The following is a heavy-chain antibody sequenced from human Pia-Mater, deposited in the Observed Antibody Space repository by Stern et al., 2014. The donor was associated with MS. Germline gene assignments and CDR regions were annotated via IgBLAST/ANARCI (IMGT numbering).Heavy chain of an antibody. J-gene: IGHJ5*02. Sequence: VQLEESGPGLVKPSQTLSLTFTVSGGSISSGGYYWSWIRQHPGKGLEWIGNIYYSGSTYYNPSLKSRVTISVDTSKNQFSLKLSSVTAADTAVYYCARGPLSYGYRWFDPWGQGTLVTVSS. CDR1: GGSISSGGYY. V-gene: IGHV4-31*03. CDR2: IYYSGST. D-gene: IGHD5-18*01. CDR3: ARGPLSYGYRWFDP.